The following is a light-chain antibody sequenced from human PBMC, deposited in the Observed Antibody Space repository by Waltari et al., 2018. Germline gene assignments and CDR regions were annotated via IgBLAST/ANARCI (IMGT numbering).Light chain of an antibody. CDR1: SGSVSINSY. V-gene: IGLV8-61*01. CDR2: TTD. J-gene: IGLJ2*01. CDR3: MLYVGSGIWV. Sequence: QTVVTQEPSFSVSPGGTVTLTCGLSSGSVSINSYASWYQQTPGQAPRPLIYTTDTRSSGVPDRLSGSILGNKAALTITGAQADDECDYYCMLYVGSGIWVFGGGTKLTVL.